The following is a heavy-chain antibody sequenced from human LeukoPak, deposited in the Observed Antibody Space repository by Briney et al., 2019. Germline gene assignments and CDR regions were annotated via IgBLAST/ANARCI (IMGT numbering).Heavy chain of an antibody. V-gene: IGHV4-59*01. CDR1: RGSISPYY. J-gene: IGHJ4*02. D-gene: IGHD2-15*01. Sequence: SETLSLTCTVSRGSISPYYWSWIRQSPGKGLEWIGYIYYIGTTNYNPSLQSRVTMSVDTSTNQFTLNLASVTAADTAVYYCARGGFESCSAGSCLLGNYWGQGFLVAVSS. CDR2: IYYIGTT. CDR3: ARGGFESCSAGSCLLGNY.